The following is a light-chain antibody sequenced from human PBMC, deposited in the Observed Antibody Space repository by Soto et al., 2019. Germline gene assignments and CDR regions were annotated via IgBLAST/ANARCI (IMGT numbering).Light chain of an antibody. V-gene: IGLV2-8*01. J-gene: IGLJ1*01. CDR3: SSYAGXSNV. CDR1: SSDVCGYNY. CDR2: EVN. Sequence: QSFLTQPPSASGSPVQSVAISCTGTSSDVCGYNYLSWYQQHQGKSPKLMIYEVNKRPSGVPDRFSGSKSGNTASLTVSGLQAEDEADYYRSSYAGXSNVFGTGTKVXV.